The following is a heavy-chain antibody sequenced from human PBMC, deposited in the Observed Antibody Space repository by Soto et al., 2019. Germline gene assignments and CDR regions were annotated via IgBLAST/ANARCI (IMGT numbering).Heavy chain of an antibody. Sequence: GGSLRLSCAASGFTFSSYAMHWVRQAPGKGLEWVSTTRSNGEHTYYADSVKGRFTVSRDNSKNTLFLEMSSLRAEDSAIYYCAKDSKSVSVSAARVYGMDVWGQGTTVTVSS. CDR2: TRSNGEHT. CDR1: GFTFSSYA. V-gene: IGHV3-23*01. D-gene: IGHD2-2*01. J-gene: IGHJ6*02. CDR3: AKDSKSVSVSAARVYGMDV.